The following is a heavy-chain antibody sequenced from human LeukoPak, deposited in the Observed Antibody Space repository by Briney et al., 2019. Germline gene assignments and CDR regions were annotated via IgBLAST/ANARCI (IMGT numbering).Heavy chain of an antibody. CDR2: IYSGGST. CDR1: GYSISSGYY. D-gene: IGHD3-10*01. CDR3: ARGGVFGWFDP. V-gene: IGHV3-66*01. J-gene: IGHJ5*02. Sequence: PSETLSLTCTVSGYSISSGYYWGWIRQPPGKGLEWVSVIYSGGSTYYADSVKGRFTISRDNSKNTLYLQMNSLRAEDTAVYYCARGGVFGWFDPWGQGTLVTVSS.